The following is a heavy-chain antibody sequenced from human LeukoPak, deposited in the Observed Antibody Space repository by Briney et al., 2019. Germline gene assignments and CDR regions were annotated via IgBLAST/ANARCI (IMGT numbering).Heavy chain of an antibody. CDR1: GGSISSYY. CDR2: IYYSGST. CDR3: ARQPPYCGGDCYDNWFDP. J-gene: IGHJ5*02. D-gene: IGHD2-21*02. Sequence: SETLSLTCTVSGGSISSYYWSWIRQPPGKGLEWIGYIYYSGSTNYNPSLKSRVTISVDTSKNQFSLKLSSVTAADTAVYYCARQPPYCGGDCYDNWFDPWGQGTLVTVSS. V-gene: IGHV4-59*08.